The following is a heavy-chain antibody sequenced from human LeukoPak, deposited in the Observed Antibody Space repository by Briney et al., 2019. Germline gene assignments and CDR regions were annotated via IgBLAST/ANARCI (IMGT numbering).Heavy chain of an antibody. V-gene: IGHV3-21*01. J-gene: IGHJ5*02. CDR2: ISSSSSYI. CDR1: GFTFSDHY. CDR3: ARGRYCSSTSCPFNNWFDP. D-gene: IGHD2-2*01. Sequence: GGSLRLSCEASGFTFSDHYMDWVRQAPGKGLEWVSSISSSSSYIYYADSVKGRFTISRDNAKNSLYLQMNSLRAEDTAVYYCARGRYCSSTSCPFNNWFDPWGQGTLVTVSS.